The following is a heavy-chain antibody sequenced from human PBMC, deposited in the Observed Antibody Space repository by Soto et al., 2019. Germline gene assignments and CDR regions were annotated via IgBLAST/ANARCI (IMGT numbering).Heavy chain of an antibody. D-gene: IGHD5-18*01. J-gene: IGHJ4*02. V-gene: IGHV3-73*02. CDR1: GFTFSGSA. CDR2: IRSKANSYAT. Sequence: EVQLVESGGGLVQPGGSLKLSCAASGFTFSGSAMHWVRQASGKGLEWVGRIRSKANSYATAYAASVKGRFTISRVDSKNTAYLQMNSLKTEDTAVYYCTTTTLTAMGDWGQGTLVTVSS. CDR3: TTTTLTAMGD.